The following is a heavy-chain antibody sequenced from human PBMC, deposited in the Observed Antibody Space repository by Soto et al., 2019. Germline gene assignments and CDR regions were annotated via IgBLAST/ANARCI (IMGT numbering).Heavy chain of an antibody. Sequence: GGSLRLSCAASGFTFSSYIMNWVRQAPGKGLEWVSYISRSSRTIYYADSVKGRFTISRDNAKNSLYLQMNSLRDEDTSVYYCARESYYYDSSTFDIRGQGTMVTVSS. D-gene: IGHD3-22*01. J-gene: IGHJ3*02. V-gene: IGHV3-48*02. CDR2: ISRSSRTI. CDR1: GFTFSSYI. CDR3: ARESYYYDSSTFDI.